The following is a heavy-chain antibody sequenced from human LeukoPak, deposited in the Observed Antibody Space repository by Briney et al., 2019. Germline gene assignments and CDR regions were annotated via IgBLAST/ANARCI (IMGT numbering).Heavy chain of an antibody. CDR1: GGTFSSYA. CDR2: IIPIFGTA. J-gene: IGHJ3*02. D-gene: IGHD4-17*01. V-gene: IGHV1-69*01. Sequence: GSSVKVSCKASGGTFSSYAISWVRQAPGQGLEWMGGIIPIFGTANYAQKFQGRVTITADESTSTAYMELSSLRSEDTAVYYCAGGYHPTVTTTDDAFDIWGQGTMVTVSS. CDR3: AGGYHPTVTTTDDAFDI.